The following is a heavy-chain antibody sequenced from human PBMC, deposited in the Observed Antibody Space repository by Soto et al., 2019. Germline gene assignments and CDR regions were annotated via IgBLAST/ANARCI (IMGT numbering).Heavy chain of an antibody. V-gene: IGHV3-23*01. D-gene: IGHD2-15*01. CDR3: TKRVVVAATPGGKGNYFDH. Sequence: EVQLLESGGGLVQPGGSLRLSCAASGFTFNNYAMTWVRQAPGKGLEWVSAISGSGDTAYYADSVRGRFTISRDNSKNTLYLQLNSLRTEDTAVYYCTKRVVVAATPGGKGNYFDHWGQGTLVTVSS. CDR1: GFTFNNYA. J-gene: IGHJ4*02. CDR2: ISGSGDTA.